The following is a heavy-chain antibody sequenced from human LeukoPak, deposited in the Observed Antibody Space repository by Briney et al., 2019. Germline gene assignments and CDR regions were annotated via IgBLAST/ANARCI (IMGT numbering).Heavy chain of an antibody. CDR2: ITGSGGSA. CDR3: AKPVFDAASSFDY. V-gene: IGHV3-23*01. J-gene: IGHJ4*02. D-gene: IGHD6-6*01. Sequence: QPGGSLRLSCAASGFTFSSYTMTWVRQAPGKGLEWVSAITGSGGSAYYADCVKGRFIISRDNSKNTLYLQMNSLRAEDTAVYYCAKPVFDAASSFDYWGQGTLVTVSS. CDR1: GFTFSSYT.